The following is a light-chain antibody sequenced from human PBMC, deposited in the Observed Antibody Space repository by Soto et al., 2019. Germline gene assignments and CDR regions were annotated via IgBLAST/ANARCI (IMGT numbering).Light chain of an antibody. V-gene: IGLV2-14*01. CDR3: SSYTSSTTVL. Sequence: QSVLTQPASVSGSPGQSITISCTGTSSDVGGYNYVSWYQQFPGKVPKLMIYEVSNRPSGVSDRFSGSKSGNTASLTISGLQAEDEADYYCSSYTSSTTVLFGGGTKLTVL. CDR2: EVS. CDR1: SSDVGGYNY. J-gene: IGLJ2*01.